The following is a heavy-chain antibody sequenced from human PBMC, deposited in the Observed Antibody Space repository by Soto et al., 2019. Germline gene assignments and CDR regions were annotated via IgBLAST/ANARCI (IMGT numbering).Heavy chain of an antibody. CDR2: ISYDGRNR. Sequence: QVQLVESGGGVVQPGRSLRLSCAASGFTFSSYAMHWVRQAPGKGLEWGAGISYDGRNRYYADSVKGRYTISRDNCKNTRYLQMHSLRAEDTAVYYCARGIREEESYIVVVPAAMPDYYCGMDVWGQGTTVTVSS. CDR3: ARGIREEESYIVVVPAAMPDYYCGMDV. J-gene: IGHJ6*02. V-gene: IGHV3-30*04. D-gene: IGHD2-2*01. CDR1: GFTFSSYA.